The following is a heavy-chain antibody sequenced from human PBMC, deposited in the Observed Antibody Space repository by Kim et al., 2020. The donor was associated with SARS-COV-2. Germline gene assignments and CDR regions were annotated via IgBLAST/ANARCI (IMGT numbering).Heavy chain of an antibody. Sequence: ASVKVSCKASGYTFTSYAMHWVRQAPGQRLEWMGWINAGNGNTKYSQKFQGRVTITRDTSASTAYMELSSLRSEDTAVYYCARAIKSHYGSGSYCLNYWGQGTLVTVSS. CDR2: INAGNGNT. J-gene: IGHJ4*02. V-gene: IGHV1-3*01. D-gene: IGHD3-10*01. CDR1: GYTFTSYA. CDR3: ARAIKSHYGSGSYCLNY.